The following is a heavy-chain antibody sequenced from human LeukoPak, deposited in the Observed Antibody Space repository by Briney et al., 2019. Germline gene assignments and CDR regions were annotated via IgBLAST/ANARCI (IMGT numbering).Heavy chain of an antibody. CDR1: GYTFTVYY. J-gene: IGHJ1*01. Sequence: ASVKVSCKASGYTFTVYYMHWVRQAPGQGLEWMGWINPNSGGTNYAQKFQGRVTMTRDTSISTAYMELSRLRSDATAVYYCARGVCGGDCYWGYFQHWGQGTLVTVSS. V-gene: IGHV1-2*02. CDR2: INPNSGGT. CDR3: ARGVCGGDCYWGYFQH. D-gene: IGHD2-21*02.